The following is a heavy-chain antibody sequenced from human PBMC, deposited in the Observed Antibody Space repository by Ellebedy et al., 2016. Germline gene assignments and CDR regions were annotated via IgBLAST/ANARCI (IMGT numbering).Heavy chain of an antibody. J-gene: IGHJ4*02. Sequence: SETLSLTXAVYGGSFSGYYWSWIRQPPGKGLEWIGEINHSGSTNYNPSLKSRVTISVDTSKNQFSLKLSSVTAADTAVYYCARHPTIAARPLDYWGQGTLVTVSS. CDR3: ARHPTIAARPLDY. CDR2: INHSGST. V-gene: IGHV4-34*01. D-gene: IGHD6-6*01. CDR1: GGSFSGYY.